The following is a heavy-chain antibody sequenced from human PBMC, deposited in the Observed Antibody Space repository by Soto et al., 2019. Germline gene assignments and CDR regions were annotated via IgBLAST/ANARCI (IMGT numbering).Heavy chain of an antibody. V-gene: IGHV3-74*01. D-gene: IGHD2-2*01. CDR3: ARAVPLLDYYCGMDV. CDR2: INSDGSST. CDR1: GFTFSSYW. Sequence: EVQLVESGGGLVQPGGSLRLSCAASGFTFSSYWMHWVRQAPGKGLVWVSRINSDGSSTSYADSVKGRVTISRDNAKNTVYLQLNRWRAGDRAVCYFARAVPLLDYYCGMDVWVQGTTVTVSS. J-gene: IGHJ6*02.